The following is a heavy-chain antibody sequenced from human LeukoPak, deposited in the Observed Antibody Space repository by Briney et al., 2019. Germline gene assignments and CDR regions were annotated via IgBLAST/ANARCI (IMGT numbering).Heavy chain of an antibody. D-gene: IGHD3-10*01. J-gene: IGHJ4*02. CDR1: GFTFSSYS. CDR3: ASVDGTGY. V-gene: IGHV3-21*01. Sequence: GGSLRLSCAASGFTFSSYSMNWVRQAPGKGLEWVSSISSSSSYIYYAESVKGRFTISRDNAKNSLYLQMNSLRAEDTAVYYCASVDGTGYWGQGTLVTVSS. CDR2: ISSSSSYI.